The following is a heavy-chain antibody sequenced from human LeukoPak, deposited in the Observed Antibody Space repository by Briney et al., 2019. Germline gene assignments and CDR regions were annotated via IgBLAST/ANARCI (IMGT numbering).Heavy chain of an antibody. D-gene: IGHD3-22*01. CDR1: ELNFSQIG. Sequence: PGGSLRLSCVTSELNFSQIGMTWLRQAPGKGLEWVATISGSGGSPFYADSVKARFTISRDNSKNTLYLEMNSLRDEETAVYYCARAPTRPTLIVYDLYFDSWGQGSLVTVSS. J-gene: IGHJ4*02. CDR3: ARAPTRPTLIVYDLYFDS. V-gene: IGHV3-23*01. CDR2: ISGSGGSP.